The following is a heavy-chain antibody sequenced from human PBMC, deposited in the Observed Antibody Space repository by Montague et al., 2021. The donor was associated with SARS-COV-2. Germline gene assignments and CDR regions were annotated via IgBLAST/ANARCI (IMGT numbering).Heavy chain of an antibody. V-gene: IGHV4-59*13. J-gene: IGHJ4*02. CDR2: INHSGST. CDR3: ARSGSLGSGLSFPSWYFDD. CDR1: GGSITSNY. D-gene: IGHD5-12*01. Sequence: SETLSLTCTVSGGSITSNYWSWIRQPPGTRLEWIGYINHSGSTXSXPSXXXRVTISVDTSQNQFPLKLSSVTAADTAVYYCARSGSLGSGLSFPSWYFDDWGQGTLVTVTP.